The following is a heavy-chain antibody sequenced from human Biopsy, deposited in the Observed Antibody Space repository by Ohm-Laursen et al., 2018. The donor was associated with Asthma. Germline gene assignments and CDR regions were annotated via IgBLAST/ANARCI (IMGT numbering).Heavy chain of an antibody. D-gene: IGHD3-22*01. CDR1: GFTFSSYS. Sequence: SLRLSCSASGFTFSSYSMNWVRQAPGKGLEWVSGLSWNSATIGYADSVEGRFTISRDNAKNSVFLHMDSLRPEDTAFYYCAKVRSDWVITESFDYWGQGVLVTVSS. CDR3: AKVRSDWVITESFDY. J-gene: IGHJ4*02. CDR2: LSWNSATI. V-gene: IGHV3-9*01.